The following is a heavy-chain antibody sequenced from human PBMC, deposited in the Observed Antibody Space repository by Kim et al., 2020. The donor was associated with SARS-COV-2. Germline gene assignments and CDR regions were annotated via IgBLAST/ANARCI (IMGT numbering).Heavy chain of an antibody. Sequence: GGSLRLSCAASGFTFSSYSMNWVRQAPGKGLEWVSSISSSSSYIYYADSVKGRFTISRDNAKNSLYLQMNSLRAEDTAVYYCAILLLREWLLSDAFDIWGQGTMVTVSS. D-gene: IGHD3-3*01. CDR3: AILLLREWLLSDAFDI. J-gene: IGHJ3*02. CDR2: ISSSSSYI. V-gene: IGHV3-21*01. CDR1: GFTFSSYS.